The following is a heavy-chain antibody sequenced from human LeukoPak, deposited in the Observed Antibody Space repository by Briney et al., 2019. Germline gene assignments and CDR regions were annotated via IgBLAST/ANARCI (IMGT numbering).Heavy chain of an antibody. CDR3: ARGYYAPPVGYYYMDL. CDR2: IYYSGST. CDR1: GASISSYY. J-gene: IGHJ6*03. D-gene: IGHD3-3*01. V-gene: IGHV4-59*08. Sequence: SETLSLTCTVSGASISSYYWSWIRQPPGKGLEWIGYIYYSGSTNYNPSLKSRVTISVDTSKNQFSLKLSSVTAADTAVYYCARGYYAPPVGYYYMDLWGRGTTVTVSS.